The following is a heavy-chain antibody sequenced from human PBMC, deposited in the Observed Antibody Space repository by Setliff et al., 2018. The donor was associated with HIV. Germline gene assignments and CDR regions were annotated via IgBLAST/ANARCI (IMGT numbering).Heavy chain of an antibody. Sequence: GASVKVSCKASGGTFSSYSISWVRQAPGQGLEWMGGIIPIFGTSKYAQKFQGRVTISTDEPPTTVYMELNSLKSEDTAVYYCAQGARPGGLGDLFPRYYFDSWGPGTLVTVSS. CDR3: AQGARPGGLGDLFPRYYFDS. D-gene: IGHD3-10*01. CDR2: IIPIFGTS. J-gene: IGHJ4*02. V-gene: IGHV1-69*05. CDR1: GGTFSSYS.